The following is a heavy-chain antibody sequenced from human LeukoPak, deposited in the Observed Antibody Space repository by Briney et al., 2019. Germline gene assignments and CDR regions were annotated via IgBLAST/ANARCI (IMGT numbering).Heavy chain of an antibody. D-gene: IGHD6-19*01. CDR3: ARESYSSGWDPDY. J-gene: IGHJ4*02. CDR2: LIPIFGTA. Sequence: SVKVSCKASGGTFSSYAISWVRQAPGQGLEWMGGLIPIFGTANYAQKFQGRVTITADESTSTAYMELSSLRSEDTAVYYCARESYSSGWDPDYWGQGTLVTVSS. CDR1: GGTFSSYA. V-gene: IGHV1-69*13.